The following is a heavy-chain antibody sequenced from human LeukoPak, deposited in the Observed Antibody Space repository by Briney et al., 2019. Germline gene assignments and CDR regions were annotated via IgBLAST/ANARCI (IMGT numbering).Heavy chain of an antibody. J-gene: IGHJ4*02. V-gene: IGHV3-23*01. CDR1: GFTFSSCA. CDR2: ISLSGGST. Sequence: GGSLRLSCAASGFTFSSCAMNWIRQAPGKGLEWVSAISLSGGSTYYADSVKGRFTTSRDNSKNTLYLQMNSLRAEDTAVYYCATTRYYYDSSGYSNFDYWGQGTLVTVSS. D-gene: IGHD3-22*01. CDR3: ATTRYYYDSSGYSNFDY.